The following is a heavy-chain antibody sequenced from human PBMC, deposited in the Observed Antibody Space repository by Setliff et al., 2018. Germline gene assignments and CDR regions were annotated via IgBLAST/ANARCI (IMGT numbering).Heavy chain of an antibody. Sequence: SETLSLTCTVPGASISNTVYYWGWIRQPPGKGLEWIGCIYYSGSTYYNPSLKSRVTISVDTSKNQFSLKLTSVTAADTAVYYCATPGRRFGESIDYWGQGTLVTVSS. CDR2: IYYSGST. D-gene: IGHD3-10*01. J-gene: IGHJ4*02. CDR3: ATPGRRFGESIDY. V-gene: IGHV4-39*01. CDR1: GASISNTVYY.